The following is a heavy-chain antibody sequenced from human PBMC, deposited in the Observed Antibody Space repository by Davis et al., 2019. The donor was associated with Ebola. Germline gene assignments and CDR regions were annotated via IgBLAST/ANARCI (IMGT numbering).Heavy chain of an antibody. CDR2: IIPMIGST. D-gene: IGHD5-24*01. CDR3: ATKVGGAYNYWAPTFDY. Sequence: SVKVSCKASGVTFDNYGINWVRQAPGQGYQWLGRIIPMIGSTNYAQKFQGRVTMTADKSTNTAYMELSSLTSDDTATYYCATKVGGAYNYWAPTFDYWGHGTLVTVSS. CDR1: GVTFDNYG. V-gene: IGHV1-69*04. J-gene: IGHJ4*01.